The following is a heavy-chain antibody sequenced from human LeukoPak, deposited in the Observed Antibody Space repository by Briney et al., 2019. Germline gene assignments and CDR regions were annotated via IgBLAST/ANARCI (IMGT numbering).Heavy chain of an antibody. D-gene: IGHD2-2*01. J-gene: IGHJ3*02. Sequence: WASVKVSCKASGYTFTGYYMHWVRQAPGQGLEWMGWISAYNGNTNYAQKLQGRVTMTTDTPTSTAYMELRSLRSDDTAVYYCAVLKGCSSTSCYAYDIWGQGTMVTVSS. CDR2: ISAYNGNT. CDR1: GYTFTGYY. V-gene: IGHV1-18*04. CDR3: AVLKGCSSTSCYAYDI.